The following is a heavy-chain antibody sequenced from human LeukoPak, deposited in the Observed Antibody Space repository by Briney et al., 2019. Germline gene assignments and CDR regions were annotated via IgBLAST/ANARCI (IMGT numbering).Heavy chain of an antibody. J-gene: IGHJ5*02. CDR3: AREDLALIAAAGTGAQNWFDP. D-gene: IGHD6-13*01. CDR1: GYTFTGYY. V-gene: IGHV1-2*02. Sequence: ASVKVSCKASGYTFTGYYMHWVRQAPGQGLEWMGWINPNSGGTNYAQKFQDRVTMTRDTSISTAYMELSRLRSDDTAVYYCAREDLALIAAAGTGAQNWFDPWGQGTLVTVSS. CDR2: INPNSGGT.